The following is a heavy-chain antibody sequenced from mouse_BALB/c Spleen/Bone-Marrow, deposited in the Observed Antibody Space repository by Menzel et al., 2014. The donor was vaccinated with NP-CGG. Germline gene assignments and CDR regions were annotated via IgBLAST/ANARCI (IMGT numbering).Heavy chain of an antibody. V-gene: IGHV1-74*01. J-gene: IGHJ2*01. CDR2: IHPSDSET. CDR1: GYSFTSYW. Sequence: QVHVKQSGADLVRPAASVKLSCKASGYSFTSYWMNWVKQRPGQGLEWIGMIHPSDSETRLNQKFKDKATLTVDKSSSTACMQLNSPASEDSAVYYCARRERTGMNYWSQGTTLTVSS. D-gene: IGHD4-1*01. CDR3: ARRERTGMNY.